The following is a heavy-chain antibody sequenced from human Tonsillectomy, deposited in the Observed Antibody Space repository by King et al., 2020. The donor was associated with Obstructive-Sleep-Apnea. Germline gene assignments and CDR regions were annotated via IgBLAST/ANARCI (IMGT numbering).Heavy chain of an antibody. CDR2: IRAYNGNT. V-gene: IGHV1-18*01. CDR3: ARADYGDYEAEYFQH. Sequence: VQLVESGAEVKKPGASVKVSCKASGYTFTSYGISWVRQAPGQGLEWMGWIRAYNGNTNYAQKLQGRVTMTTDTSTSTAYMELRSLRSDDTAVYYCARADYGDYEAEYFQHWGQGTLVTVSS. J-gene: IGHJ1*01. CDR1: GYTFTSYG. D-gene: IGHD4-17*01.